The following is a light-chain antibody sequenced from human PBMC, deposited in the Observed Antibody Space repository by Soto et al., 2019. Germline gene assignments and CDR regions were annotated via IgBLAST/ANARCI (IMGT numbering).Light chain of an antibody. CDR3: HQYNNWPPCT. J-gene: IGKJ2*02. Sequence: EIVMTQSPATLSVSPGDRATLSCRASQSVSSNLAWYQQKPGQAPRLLIYGASTRANGIPARFSGSGSGTEFTLTISSLQSAEFAVYYCHQYNNWPPCTFGQGTKLEIK. CDR2: GAS. V-gene: IGKV3-15*01. CDR1: QSVSSN.